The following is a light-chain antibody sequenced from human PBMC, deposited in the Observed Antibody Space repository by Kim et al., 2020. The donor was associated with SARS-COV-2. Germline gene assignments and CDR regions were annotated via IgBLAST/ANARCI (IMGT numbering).Light chain of an antibody. V-gene: IGKV1-39*01. CDR3: QQSYSTPLT. J-gene: IGKJ4*01. Sequence: DIHMTQSPSSLSASVGDSVTITCRASQAISSYLNWYQQKPGKAPKLLIYATSTLQSGVPSRFSGSGSGTDFTLTIDSLQPEDFAAYFCQQSYSTPLTFGGGTKVDIK. CDR2: ATS. CDR1: QAISSY.